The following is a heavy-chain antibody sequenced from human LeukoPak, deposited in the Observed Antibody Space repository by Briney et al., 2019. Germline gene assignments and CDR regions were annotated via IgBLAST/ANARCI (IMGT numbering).Heavy chain of an antibody. J-gene: IGHJ4*02. CDR2: KYYSGRT. CDR1: GGSISSYY. CDR3: ARGVWFGELLSV. Sequence: SETLSLTCTVSGGSISSYYWSWIRQPPGKGLEWIGYKYYSGRTNYNPSLKSRVTISVDTSKNQFSLKLSSVTAADTAVYYCARGVWFGELLSVWGQGTLVTVSS. D-gene: IGHD3-10*01. V-gene: IGHV4-59*01.